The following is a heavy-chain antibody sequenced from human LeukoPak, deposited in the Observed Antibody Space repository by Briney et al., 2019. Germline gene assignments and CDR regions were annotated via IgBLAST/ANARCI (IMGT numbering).Heavy chain of an antibody. CDR3: AKSAAAGDHYYGMDG. V-gene: IGHV3-23*01. J-gene: IGHJ6*02. CDR2: INSDGST. CDR1: GFTFSSYA. D-gene: IGHD6-13*01. Sequence: GGSLRLSCAASGFTFSSYAMSWVRQAPGKGLEWVSTINSDGSTYYADSVKGRFTISRDNSNTLYLQMNSLRAEDTAVYYCAKSAAAGDHYYGMDGWGQGTTVTVSS.